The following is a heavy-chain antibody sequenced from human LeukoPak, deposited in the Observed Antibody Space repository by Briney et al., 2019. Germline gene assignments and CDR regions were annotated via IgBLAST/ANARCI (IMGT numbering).Heavy chain of an antibody. J-gene: IGHJ6*02. D-gene: IGHD3-16*01. CDR1: GFTFRNHW. Sequence: GESLRLSCAASGFTFRNHWMTWVRQAPGKGLEWVASINHNGNVNYYVDSVKGRFTISRDNAKNSLYLQMSNLRAEDTAVYFCARGGGLDVWGQGATVTVPS. CDR2: INHNGNVN. V-gene: IGHV3-7*03. CDR3: ARGGGLDV.